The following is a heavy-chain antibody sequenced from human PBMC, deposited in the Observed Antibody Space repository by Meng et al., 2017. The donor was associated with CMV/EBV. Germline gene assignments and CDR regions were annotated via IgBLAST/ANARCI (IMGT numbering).Heavy chain of an antibody. J-gene: IGHJ6*02. CDR2: ISSSSSYI. D-gene: IGHD2-2*01. Sequence: GESLKISCVASGLSFSHYAMHWVRQAPGKGLEWVSSISSSSSYIYYADSVKGRFTISRDNAKNSLYLQMNSLRAEDTAVYYCARMEGYCSSTGCNYYYYGMDVWGQGTTVTVSS. CDR3: ARMEGYCSSTGCNYYYYGMDV. V-gene: IGHV3-21*01. CDR1: GLSFSHYA.